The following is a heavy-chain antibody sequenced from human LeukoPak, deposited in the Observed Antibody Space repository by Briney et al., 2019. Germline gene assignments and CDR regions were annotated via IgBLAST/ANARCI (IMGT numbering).Heavy chain of an antibody. CDR1: GFTFSNAW. D-gene: IGHD2-15*01. Sequence: GGSLRLSCAASGFTFSNAWMSWVRQAPGKGLEWVGRIKSKTDGGTTDYAAPVKGRFTISRDDSKNTLFLQMNSLKTEDTAVYYCTTHFVVVVAATKWGQGTLVTVSS. J-gene: IGHJ4*02. V-gene: IGHV3-15*01. CDR2: IKSKTDGGTT. CDR3: TTHFVVVVAATK.